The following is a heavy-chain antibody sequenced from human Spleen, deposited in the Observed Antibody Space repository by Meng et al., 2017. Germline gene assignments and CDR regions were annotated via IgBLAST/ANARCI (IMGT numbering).Heavy chain of an antibody. J-gene: IGHJ4*02. V-gene: IGHV2-5*02. CDR3: AHDSVGARGFEY. CDR1: GFSLSTSGVG. CDR2: VYWDDTK. D-gene: IGHD1-26*01. Sequence: QITLKESGPTLVKPTQTLTLTCTFSGFSLSTSGVGVAWIRQPPGKALECLAVVYWDDTKRYSPYLRGRLTVTKDTSKNLVFLTMTNMDPVDTATYYCAHDSVGARGFEYWGQGALVTVSS.